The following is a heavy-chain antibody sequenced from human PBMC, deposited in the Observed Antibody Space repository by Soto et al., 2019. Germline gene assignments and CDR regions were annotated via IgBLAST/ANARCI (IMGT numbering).Heavy chain of an antibody. CDR1: GYTFSSND. V-gene: IGHV1-8*01. CDR3: ARGPDTGSGSSYFDL. CDR2: MNPNSGST. D-gene: IGHD3-10*01. Sequence: GASVKVCCKTSGYTFSSNDGNWVRQATGQGLEWMGWMNPNSGSTGYAQKFQGRVTMTRNTTISTAYMELSSLKSEDTAVYYCARGPDTGSGSSYFDLWGQGTPVTVSS. J-gene: IGHJ4*02.